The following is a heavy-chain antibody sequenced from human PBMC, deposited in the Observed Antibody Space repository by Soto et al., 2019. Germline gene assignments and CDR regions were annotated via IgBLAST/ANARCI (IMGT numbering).Heavy chain of an antibody. CDR2: INAGNGNT. CDR3: ARASKDFWSGYHNWFDP. J-gene: IGHJ5*02. D-gene: IGHD3-3*01. V-gene: IGHV1-3*01. CDR1: GYTFTSYA. Sequence: ASVKVSCKASGYTFTSYAMHWVRQAPGQRLEWMGWINAGNGNTKYSQKFQGRVTITRDTSASTAYMELSSLRSEDTAVYYCARASKDFWSGYHNWFDPWGQGTLVTVSS.